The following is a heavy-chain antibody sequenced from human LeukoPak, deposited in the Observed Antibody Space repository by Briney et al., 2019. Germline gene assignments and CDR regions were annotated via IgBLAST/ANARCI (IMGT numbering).Heavy chain of an antibody. CDR3: ARAVLLTTVTTYYFDY. CDR1: GGSINSDY. J-gene: IGHJ4*02. Sequence: PSETLSLTCIVSGGSINSDYWIWIRQPPGKGPEWIGNVFHTGNTNYSPSLRSRVTISLDTSKNQFSLKLSSVTAADTAVYYCARAVLLTTVTTYYFDYWGQGTLVTVSS. D-gene: IGHD4-17*01. CDR2: VFHTGNT. V-gene: IGHV4-59*08.